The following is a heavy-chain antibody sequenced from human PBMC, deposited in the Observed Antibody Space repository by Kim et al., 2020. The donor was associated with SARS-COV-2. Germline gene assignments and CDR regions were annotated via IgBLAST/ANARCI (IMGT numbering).Heavy chain of an antibody. J-gene: IGHJ6*03. CDR2: ISSSSSYI. CDR3: ARGRTAMYSSGPPGYMDV. CDR1: GFTFSSYS. V-gene: IGHV3-21*01. D-gene: IGHD5-18*01. Sequence: GGSLRLSCAASGFTFSSYSMNWVRQAPGKGLEWVSSISSSSSYIYYADSVKGRFTISRDNAKNSLYLQMNSLRAEDTAVYYCARGRTAMYSSGPPGYMDVWGKGTTVTVSS.